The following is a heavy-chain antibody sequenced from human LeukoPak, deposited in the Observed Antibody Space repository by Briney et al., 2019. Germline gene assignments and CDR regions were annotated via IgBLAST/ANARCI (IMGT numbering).Heavy chain of an antibody. CDR3: AKGNGGSCYSCIDY. J-gene: IGHJ4*02. V-gene: IGHV3-23*01. CDR1: GFTFSSYA. Sequence: GGSLRLSCAASGFTFSSYAMSWVRQAPGKGLEWVSVISSSGGSTYYAGSLKGRFSISRDSSKNTVSLQLNSLRAEDTAVYYCAKGNGGSCYSCIDYWGQGTLVIVSS. CDR2: ISSSGGST. D-gene: IGHD2-15*01.